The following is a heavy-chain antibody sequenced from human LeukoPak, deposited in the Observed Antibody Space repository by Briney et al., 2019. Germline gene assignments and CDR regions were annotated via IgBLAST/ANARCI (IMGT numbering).Heavy chain of an antibody. V-gene: IGHV1-2*02. CDR2: INPNSGGT. CDR1: GYIFSGYY. D-gene: IGHD6-13*01. CDR3: ARDFGTAAATFDY. Sequence: GASVKVSCKAPGYIFSGYYVHWVQQAPGQGLEWMGWINPNSGGTNYAQKFQGRVTMSRDTSISTAYMELSRLRSDDTAVYYCARDFGTAAATFDYWGQGTLVTVSS. J-gene: IGHJ4*02.